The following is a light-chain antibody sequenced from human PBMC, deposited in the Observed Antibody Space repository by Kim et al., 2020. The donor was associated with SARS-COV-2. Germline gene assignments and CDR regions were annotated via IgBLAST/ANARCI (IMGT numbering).Light chain of an antibody. J-gene: IGKJ5*01. Sequence: SWVPGERATLSCRSSQSVSSYFAWYQQKPGQAPRLLIYDASNRATGIPARFSGSGSGTDFTLTISSLEPEYFAVYYCQQRSNWITFGQGTRLEIK. CDR1: QSVSSY. CDR2: DAS. CDR3: QQRSNWIT. V-gene: IGKV3-11*01.